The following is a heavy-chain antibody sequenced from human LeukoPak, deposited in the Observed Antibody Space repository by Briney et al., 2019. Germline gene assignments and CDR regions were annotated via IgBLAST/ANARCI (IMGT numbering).Heavy chain of an antibody. CDR2: ISGSGDTT. J-gene: IGHJ6*03. Sequence: GGSLRLSCAASGFTFSSYAMSWVRQAPGGGLEWVSAISGSGDTTYHADSVKGRFTISRDNSENRLSLQMDSLRAEDTAVYFCAKDTTAWWYHRGYMDGWGKGTTVTVPS. CDR1: GFTFSSYA. CDR3: AKDTTAWWYHRGYMDG. V-gene: IGHV3-23*01. D-gene: IGHD2-15*01.